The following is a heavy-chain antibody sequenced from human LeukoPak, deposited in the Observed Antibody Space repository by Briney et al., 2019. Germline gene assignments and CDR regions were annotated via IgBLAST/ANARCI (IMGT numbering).Heavy chain of an antibody. CDR1: VYTFTSYD. Sequence: ASVKVSCKASVYTFTSYDINWVRQAPGQGREWMGWMNPNSGNTGYAQKFQGRVTMTRNTSISTAYMELSSLRSEDTAVYYCARGDCSSTSCPDYFDYWGQGTLVTVSS. CDR3: ARGDCSSTSCPDYFDY. D-gene: IGHD2-2*01. V-gene: IGHV1-8*01. J-gene: IGHJ4*02. CDR2: MNPNSGNT.